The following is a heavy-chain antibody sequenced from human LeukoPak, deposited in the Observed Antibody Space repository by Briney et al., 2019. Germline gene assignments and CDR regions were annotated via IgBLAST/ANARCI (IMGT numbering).Heavy chain of an antibody. CDR1: GGSISSYY. CDR2: IYYSGMT. CDR3: ASADYDDYYIDF. Sequence: SETLSLTCTVSGGSISSYYWSWIRQPPGKGLDWIGYIYYSGMTNYNPSLKSRVTISLDTSKNQFPLKLSSVTAADTAVYYCASADYDDYYIDFWGQGTLVTVSS. D-gene: IGHD4-17*01. J-gene: IGHJ4*02. V-gene: IGHV4-59*01.